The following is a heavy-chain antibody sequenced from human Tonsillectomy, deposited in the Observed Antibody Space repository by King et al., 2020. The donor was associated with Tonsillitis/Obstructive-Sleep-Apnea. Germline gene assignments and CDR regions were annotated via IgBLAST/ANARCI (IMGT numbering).Heavy chain of an antibody. J-gene: IGHJ4*02. V-gene: IGHV3-11*01. D-gene: IGHD3-22*01. CDR3: ASPKYYYDSDCYYFDY. CDR2: ISSSSSTI. Sequence: VQLVESGGGLVKPGGSLRLSCAASGFTFSDYYMSWFRQAPGKGLEWVSYISSSSSTIYYADSVKGRFTISRDNAKNSLYLQMNSLRAEDTAVYYCASPKYYYDSDCYYFDYWGQGTLVTVSS. CDR1: GFTFSDYY.